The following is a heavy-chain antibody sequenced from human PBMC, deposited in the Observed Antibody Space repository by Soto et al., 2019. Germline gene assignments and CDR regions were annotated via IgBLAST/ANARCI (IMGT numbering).Heavy chain of an antibody. J-gene: IGHJ6*03. CDR3: AHALSSVTTRVDYYYYLDV. V-gene: IGHV2-5*02. CDR2: IYWDDDK. Sequence: QITLKESGPTLVKPTQTLTLTCTFSGFPLSTSGVGVGWIRQPPGKALEWLALIYWDDDKRYSPSLKSRLTITKDTSKIQVVLTMTNMDPVDTATYYCAHALSSVTTRVDYYYYLDVWGKGTTVTVSS. D-gene: IGHD4-17*01. CDR1: GFPLSTSGVG.